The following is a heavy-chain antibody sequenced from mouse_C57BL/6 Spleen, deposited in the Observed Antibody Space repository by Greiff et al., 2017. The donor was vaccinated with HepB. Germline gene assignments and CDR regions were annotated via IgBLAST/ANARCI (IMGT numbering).Heavy chain of an antibody. Sequence: VQLQQPGAELVKPGASVKMSCKASGYTFTSYWITWVKQRPGQGLEWIGDIYPGSGSTNYNEKFKSKATLTVDKSSSTAYMQLSSLTSEDSAVYYCARYGSSYDYAMDYWGQGTSVTVSS. CDR2: IYPGSGST. CDR1: GYTFTSYW. CDR3: ARYGSSYDYAMDY. V-gene: IGHV1-55*01. J-gene: IGHJ4*01. D-gene: IGHD1-1*01.